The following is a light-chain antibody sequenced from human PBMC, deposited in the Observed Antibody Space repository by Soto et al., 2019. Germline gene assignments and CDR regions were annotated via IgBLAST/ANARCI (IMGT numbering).Light chain of an antibody. Sequence: SSELTQAPSVSVPPGQTARITCGGNNLGSRSVHWYQQKPGQAPVLVVYDDTARPSGIPERFSGSNSGNTATLTISGVEAGDEADYYCQVWYSNNDPPFDFGAGTKVTVL. V-gene: IGLV3-21*02. J-gene: IGLJ1*01. CDR3: QVWYSNNDPPFD. CDR1: NLGSRS. CDR2: DDT.